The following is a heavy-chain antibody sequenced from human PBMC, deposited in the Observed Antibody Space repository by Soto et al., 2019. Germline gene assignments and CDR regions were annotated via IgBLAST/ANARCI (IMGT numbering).Heavy chain of an antibody. CDR1: GGSISSSSYY. D-gene: IGHD3-22*01. V-gene: IGHV4-39*01. J-gene: IGHJ6*02. Sequence: SETLSLTCTVSGGSISSSSYYWGWIRQPPGKGLEWIGNVYYGGSTYYNPSLKSRVTISVETSKSQFSLKLSSVTDAGTAVYYCAGGDYYHSSDYYFYYCTMDVWGQGTTVTVSS. CDR3: AGGDYYHSSDYYFYYCTMDV. CDR2: VYYGGST.